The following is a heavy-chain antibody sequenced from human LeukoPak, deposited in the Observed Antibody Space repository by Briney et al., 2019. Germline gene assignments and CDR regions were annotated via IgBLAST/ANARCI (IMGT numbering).Heavy chain of an antibody. Sequence: SETLSLTGTVSGGSISSYYWSWIRQPAGKGLGWIGRIHTSGGTNYNPSLKSRVTISVDTSKNQFSLKLRSVTAADRAVYYCARGRTGYQLLPTKKDYSYYYVDVWAKGPTVTVSS. D-gene: IGHD2-2*01. J-gene: IGHJ6*03. CDR3: ARGRTGYQLLPTKKDYSYYYVDV. V-gene: IGHV4-4*07. CDR1: GGSISSYY. CDR2: IHTSGGT.